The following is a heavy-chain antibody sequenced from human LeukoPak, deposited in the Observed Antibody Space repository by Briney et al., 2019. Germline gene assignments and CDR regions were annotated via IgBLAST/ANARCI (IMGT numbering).Heavy chain of an antibody. Sequence: PSQTLSLTCAVSVGSTSRSGYSWSWIRQPPGKGLDWIAYIYYTGSTYYNPSLKSRVTISLDTSKNQFSLKLTSVTAADTAVYYCARGGDSSGYEGRFDPWGQGTLVTVSS. CDR3: ARGGDSSGYEGRFDP. CDR2: IYYTGST. J-gene: IGHJ5*02. D-gene: IGHD3-22*01. V-gene: IGHV4-30-4*07. CDR1: VGSTSRSGYS.